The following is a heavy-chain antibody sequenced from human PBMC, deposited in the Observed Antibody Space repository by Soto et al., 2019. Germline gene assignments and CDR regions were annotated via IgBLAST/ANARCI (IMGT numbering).Heavy chain of an antibody. Sequence: GGSLRLSCAASGFTFDGYGMSLGRQAPGKGLEWVSGINWNGGSTGYADSVKGRFTISRDNAKNSLYLQMNSLRAEDTALYHCARDSTSIVSGFDPWGQGTLVTVSS. CDR2: INWNGGST. CDR1: GFTFDGYG. D-gene: IGHD6-6*01. CDR3: ARDSTSIVSGFDP. J-gene: IGHJ5*02. V-gene: IGHV3-20*01.